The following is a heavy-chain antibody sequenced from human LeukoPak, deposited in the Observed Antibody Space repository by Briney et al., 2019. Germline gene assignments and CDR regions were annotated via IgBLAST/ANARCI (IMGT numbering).Heavy chain of an antibody. CDR2: INTNTGNP. Sequence: GASVKVSCKASGYTLTTYGMNWVRQAPGQGLEWMGWINTNTGNPTYAQGFTGRFVFSSDTSVSTAYLQINSLEAEDSAVYYCARRGGIADFWGQGTLVTVSS. CDR1: GYTLTTYG. V-gene: IGHV7-4-1*02. J-gene: IGHJ4*02. CDR3: ARRGGIADF.